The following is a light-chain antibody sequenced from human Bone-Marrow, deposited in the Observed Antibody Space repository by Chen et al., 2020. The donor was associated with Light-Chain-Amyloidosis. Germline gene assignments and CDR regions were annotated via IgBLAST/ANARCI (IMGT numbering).Light chain of an antibody. Sequence: QSALTQPASVSGAPGQSITISCTGTSSAVGGYNYVSWYKQHPGKAPKLMIYDVSNRPSGVSNRFSGSKSGNTASLTISGLQAEDEADYYCSSYTSSSSVFGGGTKLTVL. CDR2: DVS. V-gene: IGLV2-14*01. J-gene: IGLJ2*01. CDR1: SSAVGGYNY. CDR3: SSYTSSSSV.